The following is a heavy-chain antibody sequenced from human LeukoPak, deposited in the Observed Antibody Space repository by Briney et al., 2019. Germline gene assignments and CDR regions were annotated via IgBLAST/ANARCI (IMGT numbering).Heavy chain of an antibody. CDR3: ARGRDIVEVPAEDYFDY. V-gene: IGHV4-4*07. J-gene: IGHJ4*02. Sequence: SETLSLTCTVSGGSISSYYWSWIRQPAGKGLEWIGRIYTSGSTNYNPSLKSRVTMSVDTSKNQFSLKLSSVTAADTAVYYCARGRDIVEVPAEDYFDYWGQGTLVTVSS. CDR2: IYTSGST. CDR1: GGSISSYY. D-gene: IGHD2-2*01.